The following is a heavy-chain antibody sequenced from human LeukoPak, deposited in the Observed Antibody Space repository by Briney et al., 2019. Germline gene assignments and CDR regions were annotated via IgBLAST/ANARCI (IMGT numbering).Heavy chain of an antibody. CDR2: ISYHARDQ. CDR3: ARGSYYYDGSGHHYYFDY. Sequence: GGSLRLSCTASGFTFSDHAMHWVPQAPGKGLEWVTVISYHARDQFYADSVKGRFTVSRDNSRNILSLQMNSLRAEDTAVYYCARGSYYYDGSGHHYYFDYWGQGTLVSVSA. D-gene: IGHD3-22*01. V-gene: IGHV3-30*04. J-gene: IGHJ4*02. CDR1: GFTFSDHA.